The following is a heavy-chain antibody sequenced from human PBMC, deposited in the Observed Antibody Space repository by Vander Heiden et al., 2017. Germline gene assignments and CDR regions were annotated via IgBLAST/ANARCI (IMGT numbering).Heavy chain of an antibody. V-gene: IGHV4-59*01. CDR3: ASSHYGSGSTFDY. CDR1: GGPISSYH. Sequence: QVQLQESGPGLVKPSETLSLPCTVPGGPISSYHWSWIRQPPGKGLEWIGYIYYSGSTNYNPSLKSRVTISVDTSKNQFSLKLSSVTAADTAVYYCASSHYGSGSTFDYWGQGTLVTVSS. D-gene: IGHD3-10*01. J-gene: IGHJ4*02. CDR2: IYYSGST.